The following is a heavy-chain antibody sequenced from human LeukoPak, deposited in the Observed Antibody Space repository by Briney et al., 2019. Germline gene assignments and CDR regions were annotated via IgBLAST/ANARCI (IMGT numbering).Heavy chain of an antibody. V-gene: IGHV4-34*01. D-gene: IGHD3-22*01. CDR1: GFPFSSYW. CDR3: ARGKYHYDSSGP. Sequence: PGGSLRLSCVASGFPFSSYWMTWVRQPPGKGLEWIGEINHSGSTNYNPSLKSRVTISVDTSKNQFSLKLSSVTAADTAMYYCARGKYHYDSSGPWGQGILVTVSS. CDR2: INHSGST. J-gene: IGHJ5*02.